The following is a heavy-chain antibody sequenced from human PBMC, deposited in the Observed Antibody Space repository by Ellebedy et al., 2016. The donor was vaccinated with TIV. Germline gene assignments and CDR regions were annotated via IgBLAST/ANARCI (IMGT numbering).Heavy chain of an antibody. V-gene: IGHV3-23*01. CDR1: GFTFSSYA. D-gene: IGHD6-6*01. J-gene: IGHJ6*03. CDR3: AKDHRIAARPRYYYYYMDV. CDR2: ISGSGGST. Sequence: GGSLRLSXAASGFTFSSYAMSWVRQAPGKGLEWVSAISGSGGSTYYADSVKGRFTISRDNSKNTLYLQMNSLRAEDTAVYYCAKDHRIAARPRYYYYYMDVWGKGTTVTVSS.